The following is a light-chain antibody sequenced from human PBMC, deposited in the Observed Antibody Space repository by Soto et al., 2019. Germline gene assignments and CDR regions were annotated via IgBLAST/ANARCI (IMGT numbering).Light chain of an antibody. V-gene: IGKV3-15*01. CDR3: QQYNDWPRT. Sequence: EIGLTQSPCTLSLSPGERATFSCRASQSVSTNLAWYQQKPGQAPRLLIYGASYRATGFPARFSGSGSGTEFTLTISSLQSEDFAFYYCQQYNDWPRTFGRGTKVDIK. CDR1: QSVSTN. CDR2: GAS. J-gene: IGKJ1*01.